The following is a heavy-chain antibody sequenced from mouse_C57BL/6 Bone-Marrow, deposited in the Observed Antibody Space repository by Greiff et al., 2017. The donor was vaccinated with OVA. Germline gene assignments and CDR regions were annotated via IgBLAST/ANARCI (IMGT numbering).Heavy chain of an antibody. J-gene: IGHJ3*01. D-gene: IGHD2-4*01. V-gene: IGHV1-47*01. CDR1: GYTFTTYP. CDR3: ARRYDYDVAWFAY. CDR2: FHPYNDDT. Sequence: LVESGAELVKPGASVKMSCKASGYTFTTYPIEWMKQNHGKSLEWIGNFHPYNDDTKYNEKFKGKATLTVEKSSSTVYLELSRLTSDDSAVYYCARRYDYDVAWFAYWGQGTLVTVSA.